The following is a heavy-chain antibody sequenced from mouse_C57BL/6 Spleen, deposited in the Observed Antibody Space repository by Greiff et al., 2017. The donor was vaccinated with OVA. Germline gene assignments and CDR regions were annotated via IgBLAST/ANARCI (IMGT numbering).Heavy chain of an antibody. J-gene: IGHJ4*01. V-gene: IGHV1-55*01. CDR1: GYTFTSYW. Sequence: QVQLQQPGAELVKPGASVKMSCKASGYTFTSYWITWVKQRPGQGLEWIGDIYPGSGSTNYNEKFKSKATLTVDTSSSTAYMQLSSLTSEDSAVYYCASNYYGSSYSHYAMDDWGQGTSVTVSS. CDR3: ASNYYGSSYSHYAMDD. D-gene: IGHD1-1*01. CDR2: IYPGSGST.